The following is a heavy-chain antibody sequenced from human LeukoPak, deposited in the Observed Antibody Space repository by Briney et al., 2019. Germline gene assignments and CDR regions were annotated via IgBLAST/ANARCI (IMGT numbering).Heavy chain of an antibody. CDR3: AGEQLLPDYYYYGMDV. V-gene: IGHV3-66*02. Sequence: GGSLRLSCAASGFTVSSNYMSWVRQAPGKGLEWGSVIYSGGSTYYADSVKGRFTICRDNSKNTLYLQMNSLRAEDTAVYYCAGEQLLPDYYYYGMDVWGQGTTVTVSS. CDR1: GFTVSSNY. D-gene: IGHD6-6*01. CDR2: IYSGGST. J-gene: IGHJ6*02.